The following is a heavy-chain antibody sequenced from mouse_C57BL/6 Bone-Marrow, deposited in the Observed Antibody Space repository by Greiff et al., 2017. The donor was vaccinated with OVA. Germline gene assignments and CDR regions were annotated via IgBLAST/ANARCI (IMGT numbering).Heavy chain of an antibody. CDR3: ARRAAGGGFAY. CDR2: INPNNGGT. J-gene: IGHJ3*01. Sequence: EVQLQQSGPELVKPGASVKISCKASGYTFTDYYMNWVKQSHGKSLEWIGDINPNNGGTSYNQKFKGKATLTVDKSSSTAYMELRSLTSEDSAVYYCARRAAGGGFAYWGQGTLVTVSA. CDR1: GYTFTDYY. V-gene: IGHV1-26*01. D-gene: IGHD6-1*01.